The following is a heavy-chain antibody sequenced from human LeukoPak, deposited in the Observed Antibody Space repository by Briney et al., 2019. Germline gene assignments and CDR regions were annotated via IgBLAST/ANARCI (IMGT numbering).Heavy chain of an antibody. V-gene: IGHV1-69*13. Sequence: SVKVSCKASGGTFSSYAISWVRQAPGQGLEWMGGIIPIFGTANYAQKFQGRVTITADESTSTAYMELSSLRSEDTAVYYCARDLHIHGYQLLKSSWFDPCGQGTLVTVSS. CDR1: GGTFSSYA. D-gene: IGHD2-2*01. J-gene: IGHJ5*02. CDR2: IIPIFGTA. CDR3: ARDLHIHGYQLLKSSWFDP.